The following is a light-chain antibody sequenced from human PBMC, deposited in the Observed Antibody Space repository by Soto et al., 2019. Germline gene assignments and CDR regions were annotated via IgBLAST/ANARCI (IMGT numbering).Light chain of an antibody. J-gene: IGKJ5*01. CDR2: GAS. CDR1: QSVSSN. CDR3: QVYGPSPPIT. Sequence: EIVMTQSPATLSVSPGERATLSCRASQSVSSNLAWYQQKPGQAPRLLIYGASTRATGIPARFSGSGSGTEFTLTISSLQSEDFAVYYCQVYGPSPPITFGQGTRLEIK. V-gene: IGKV3-15*01.